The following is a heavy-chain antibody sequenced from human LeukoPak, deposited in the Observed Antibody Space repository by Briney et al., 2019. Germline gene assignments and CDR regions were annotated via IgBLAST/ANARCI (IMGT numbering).Heavy chain of an antibody. J-gene: IGHJ4*02. D-gene: IGHD1-26*01. CDR2: ISYDESNR. CDR1: GFTFSSYH. Sequence: PGGSLRLSCAASGFTFSSYHMYWVRQAPGKGLDFMAVISYDESNRYYADSVRGRFTISRDNSKNTLYLQMNSLRPEDTAVYYCARAYPVTSGSYYAPFDYWGPGTLVTVSS. CDR3: ARAYPVTSGSYYAPFDY. V-gene: IGHV3-30*14.